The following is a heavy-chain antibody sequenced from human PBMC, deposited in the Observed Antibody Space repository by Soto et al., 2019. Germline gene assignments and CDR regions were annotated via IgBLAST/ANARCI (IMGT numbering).Heavy chain of an antibody. V-gene: IGHV1-8*01. D-gene: IGHD3-10*01. Sequence: ASVKVSCKASGYTFTSYDIKWVRQATGQGLEWMGWMNPNSGNTGYAQKFQGRVTMARNTSISTAYMELSSLRSEDTAVYYCARETTSPTGGSMVGGVLGYYYMGVGGKGTRVPVSS. CDR3: ARETTSPTGGSMVGGVLGYYYMGV. CDR1: GYTFTSYD. J-gene: IGHJ6*03. CDR2: MNPNSGNT.